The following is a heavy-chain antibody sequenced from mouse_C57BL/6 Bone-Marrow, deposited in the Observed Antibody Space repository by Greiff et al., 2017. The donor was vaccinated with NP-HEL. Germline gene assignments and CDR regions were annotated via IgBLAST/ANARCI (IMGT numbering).Heavy chain of an antibody. CDR1: GYAFSSSW. V-gene: IGHV1-82*01. CDR3: ARYLSLYWYFDV. J-gene: IGHJ1*03. CDR2: IYPGDGDT. Sequence: QVQLQQSGPELVKPGASVKISCKASGYAFSSSWMNWVKQRPGKGLEWIGRIYPGDGDTNYNGKFKGKATLTADKSSSTAYMQLSSLTSEDSAVYSCARYLSLYWYFDVWGTGTTVTVSS. D-gene: IGHD5-1*01.